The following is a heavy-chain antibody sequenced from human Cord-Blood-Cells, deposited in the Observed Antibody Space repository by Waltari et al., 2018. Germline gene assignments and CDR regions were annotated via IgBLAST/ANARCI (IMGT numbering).Heavy chain of an antibody. V-gene: IGHV3-7*01. CDR1: GFPFSSCW. J-gene: IGHJ4*02. D-gene: IGHD6-19*01. Sequence: EVQLVESGGGLVQPGGSLRLSCAASGFPFSSCWMSWVRQAPGKGMEWVANIKQDGSEKYYVDSVKGRFTISRDNAKNSLYLQMNSLRAEDTAVYYCARDMSSVAGLFDYWGQG. CDR2: IKQDGSEK. CDR3: ARDMSSVAGLFDY.